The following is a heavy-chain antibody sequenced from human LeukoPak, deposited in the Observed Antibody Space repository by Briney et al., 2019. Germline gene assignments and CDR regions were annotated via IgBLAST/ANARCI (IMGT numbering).Heavy chain of an antibody. V-gene: IGHV3-21*01. D-gene: IGHD4-17*01. J-gene: IGHJ3*02. Sequence: GGSLRLSCAASGFTFSSYSMNWVRQPPGKGLEWVSSISSSSSYIYYADSVKGRFTISRDNAKNSLYLQMNSLRAEDTAVYYCARDRAPTVTTDLDAFDIWGQGTMVTVSS. CDR1: GFTFSSYS. CDR2: ISSSSSYI. CDR3: ARDRAPTVTTDLDAFDI.